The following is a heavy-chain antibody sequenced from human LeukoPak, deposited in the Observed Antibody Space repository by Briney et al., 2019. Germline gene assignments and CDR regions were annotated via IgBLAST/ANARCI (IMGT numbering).Heavy chain of an antibody. V-gene: IGHV3-66*01. Sequence: GSLELSCAASGFPVSSNYMSWVRPAPGKGLEWVSVIYSGGSTYYADSVKGRFTISRDNSKNTLYLQMNSLRAEDTAVYYCGGSEIFDYWGQGTLVTVSS. D-gene: IGHD6-19*01. CDR2: IYSGGST. J-gene: IGHJ4*02. CDR1: GFPVSSNY. CDR3: GGSEIFDY.